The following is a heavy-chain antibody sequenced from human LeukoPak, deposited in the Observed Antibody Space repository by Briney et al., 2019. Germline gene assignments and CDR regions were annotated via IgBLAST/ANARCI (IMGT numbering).Heavy chain of an antibody. Sequence: SETLSLTCTVSGDSISSGTYYWSWIRQPAGKGLEWIGRIYISGSTTYNPSLKSRVTISVDTSKNQFSLKLSSVTAADTAVYYCARAIVRVSSTDVNWFDPWGQGTLVTVSS. CDR3: ARAIVRVSSTDVNWFDP. V-gene: IGHV4-61*02. CDR2: IYISGST. J-gene: IGHJ5*02. D-gene: IGHD2-2*01. CDR1: GDSISSGTYY.